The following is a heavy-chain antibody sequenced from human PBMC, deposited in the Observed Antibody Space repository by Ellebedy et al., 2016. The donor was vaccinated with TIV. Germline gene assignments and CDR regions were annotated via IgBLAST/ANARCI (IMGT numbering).Heavy chain of an antibody. CDR1: GYTLTELS. J-gene: IGHJ6*02. CDR3: ARAHIVVVTAILPRDYYYGMDV. CDR2: IIPILGIA. V-gene: IGHV1-69*02. Sequence: ASVKVSCKVSGYTLTELSMHWVRQAPGKGLEWMGRIIPILGIANYAQKFQGRVTITADKSTSTAYMELSSLRSEDTAVYYCARAHIVVVTAILPRDYYYGMDVWGQGTTVTVSS. D-gene: IGHD2-21*02.